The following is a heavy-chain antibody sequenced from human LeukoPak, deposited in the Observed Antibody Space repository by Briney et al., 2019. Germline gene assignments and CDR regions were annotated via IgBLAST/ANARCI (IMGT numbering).Heavy chain of an antibody. CDR3: TRLRLEAVAGTNYYYYGMDV. CDR1: GFTFSGSA. D-gene: IGHD6-19*01. CDR2: IRSKANSYAT. V-gene: IGHV3-73*01. J-gene: IGHJ6*02. Sequence: GGSLRLSCAASGFTFSGSAMRWVRQASGKGLEWVGRIRSKANSYATAYAASVKGRFTISRDDSKNTAYLQMNSLKTEDTAVYYCTRLRLEAVAGTNYYYYGMDVWGQGTTVTVSS.